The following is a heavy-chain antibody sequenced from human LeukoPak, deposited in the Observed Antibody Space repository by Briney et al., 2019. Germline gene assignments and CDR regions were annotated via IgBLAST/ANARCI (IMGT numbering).Heavy chain of an antibody. CDR1: GGSFSGYY. D-gene: IGHD3-10*01. J-gene: IGHJ6*03. CDR2: INHSGST. CDR3: ARRRYYYGSGSYLGYYYMDV. Sequence: PSGTLSLTCAVYGGSFSGYYWSWIRQPPGKGLEWIGEINHSGSTNYNPSLKSRVTISVDTSKNQFSLKLSSVTAADTAVYYCARRRYYYGSGSYLGYYYMDVWAKGPRSPSP. V-gene: IGHV4-34*01.